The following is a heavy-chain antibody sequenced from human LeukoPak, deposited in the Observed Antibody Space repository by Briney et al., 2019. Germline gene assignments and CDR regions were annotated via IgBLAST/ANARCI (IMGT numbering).Heavy chain of an antibody. CDR3: ARSEYSYGYVGVDY. CDR2: ISAYNGNT. J-gene: IGHJ4*02. Sequence: GASVKVSCKASGYTFTSYGISWVRQAPGQGLEWMGWISAYNGNTNYAQKLQGRVTMTTDTSTSTAYMELRSLRSDDTAVYYCARSEYSYGYVGVDYWGQGTLVTVSS. D-gene: IGHD5-18*01. CDR1: GYTFTSYG. V-gene: IGHV1-18*01.